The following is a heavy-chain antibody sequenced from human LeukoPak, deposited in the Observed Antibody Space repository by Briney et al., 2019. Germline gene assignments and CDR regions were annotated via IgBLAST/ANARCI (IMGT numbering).Heavy chain of an antibody. CDR1: GFTVSSNY. Sequence: GGSLRLSCAASGFTVSSNYMSWVRQAPGKGLEWVSVIYSGGSTYYADSVKGRFTISRDNAKDTLYLQMSSLRVEDTAVYYCARVADGDKYGGRDYWGQGALVIVSS. CDR3: ARVADGDKYGGRDY. D-gene: IGHD5-24*01. CDR2: IYSGGST. J-gene: IGHJ4*02. V-gene: IGHV3-53*01.